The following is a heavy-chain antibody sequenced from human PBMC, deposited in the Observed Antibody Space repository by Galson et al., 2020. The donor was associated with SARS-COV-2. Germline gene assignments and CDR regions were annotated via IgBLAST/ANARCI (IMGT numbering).Heavy chain of an antibody. V-gene: IGHV3-30-3*01. Sequence: GGSLRLSCAASGFTFSSYAMHWVRQAPGKGLEWVAVISYDGSNKYYADSVKGQFTISRDNSKNTLYLQMNSLRAEDTAVYYCARANKGAYYYGMDVWGQGTTVTVSS. CDR3: ARANKGAYYYGMDV. J-gene: IGHJ6*02. CDR2: ISYDGSNK. CDR1: GFTFSSYA.